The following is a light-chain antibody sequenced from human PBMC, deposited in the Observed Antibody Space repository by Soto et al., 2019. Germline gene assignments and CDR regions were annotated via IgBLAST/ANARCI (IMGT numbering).Light chain of an antibody. J-gene: IGKJ1*01. V-gene: IGKV3-20*01. CDR1: QSISRN. Sequence: EIVLTQSPGTLSLSPGERTTLSCRASQSISRNLAWYQQKPGQGPRLLIYGASSRATGTPDRFSGSGSGTDFTLTINRLEPEDFALYYCQQYGSSPVTFGHGTKVDIK. CDR2: GAS. CDR3: QQYGSSPVT.